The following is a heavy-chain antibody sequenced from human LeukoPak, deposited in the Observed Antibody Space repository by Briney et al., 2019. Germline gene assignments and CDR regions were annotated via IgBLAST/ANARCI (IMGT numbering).Heavy chain of an antibody. J-gene: IGHJ4*02. CDR3: ASAVITEPCDS. CDR2: ISSSSSYI. CDR1: GFTFSSYS. D-gene: IGHD3-16*01. V-gene: IGHV3-21*01. Sequence: ESLTLSCAASGFTFSSYSLNWVRQAPGKGLEWVSSISSSSSYIYYADSVKGRFTITRDNAKNSLYLQISGLRAEDTAVYCCASAVITEPCDSWGQGTLVTVSS.